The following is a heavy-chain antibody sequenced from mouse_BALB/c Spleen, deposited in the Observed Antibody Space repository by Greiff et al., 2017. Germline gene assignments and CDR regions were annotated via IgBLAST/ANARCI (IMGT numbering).Heavy chain of an antibody. CDR3: ARWFFERGRDYFDY. Sequence: DLVKPGASVKLSCKASGYTFTSYWINWIKQRPGQGLEWIGRIAPGSGSTYYNEMFKGKATLTVDTSSSTAYIQLSSLSSEDSAVYFCARWFFERGRDYFDYWGQGTTLTVSS. D-gene: IGHD4-1*01. CDR2: IAPGSGST. J-gene: IGHJ2*01. V-gene: IGHV1S41*01. CDR1: GYTFTSYW.